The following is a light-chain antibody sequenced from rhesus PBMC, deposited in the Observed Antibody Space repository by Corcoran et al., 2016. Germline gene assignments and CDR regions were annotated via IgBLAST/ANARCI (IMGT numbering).Light chain of an antibody. CDR2: KAS. Sequence: DIQMTQSPSSLSASVGERVTITCRASQGISNNLAWYQQKPGKVPKLLIYKASTLQSGIPSRFSGSGSGTDFTLTISSLQTEDFATYYCQNGYGILTFGGGTKVEIK. CDR1: QGISNN. CDR3: QNGYGILT. J-gene: IGKJ4*01. V-gene: IGKV1-25*01.